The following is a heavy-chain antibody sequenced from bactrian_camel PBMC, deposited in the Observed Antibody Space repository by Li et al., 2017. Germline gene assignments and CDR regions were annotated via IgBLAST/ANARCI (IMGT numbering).Heavy chain of an antibody. D-gene: IGHD2*01. J-gene: IGHJ6*01. Sequence: VQLVETGGGSVQAGGSLRLSCEASRDTYRTECMGWFRQAPGREREGVAGIYSGGEPTYYHDAVKGRFTISRDNRENSVYLEMNNLKPEDTAMYYCVADETCVRWYLPAGSADFGAWGQGTQVTVS. V-gene: IGHV3S40*01. CDR1: RDTYRTEC. CDR2: IYSGGEPT. CDR3: VADETCVRWYLPAGSADFGA.